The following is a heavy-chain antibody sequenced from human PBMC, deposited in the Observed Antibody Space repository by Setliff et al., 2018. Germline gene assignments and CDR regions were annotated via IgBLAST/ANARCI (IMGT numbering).Heavy chain of an antibody. D-gene: IGHD5-18*01. CDR2: IGTYDANT. J-gene: IGHJ4*02. V-gene: IGHV1-18*01. CDR1: GYTFKNYG. Sequence: GASVKVSCKASGYTFKNYGVSWVRQAPGQGLEWMGWIGTYDANTIYSQKFQGRVIMTTDTSTSTVYMDLRNLRSDDTAVYYCATFRGYTYGYDYWGQGTLVTVSS. CDR3: ATFRGYTYGYDY.